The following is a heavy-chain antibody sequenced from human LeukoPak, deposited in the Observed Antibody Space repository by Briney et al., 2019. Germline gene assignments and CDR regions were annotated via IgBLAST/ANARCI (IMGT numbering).Heavy chain of an antibody. V-gene: IGHV3-21*01. D-gene: IGHD2-15*01. CDR3: ARARGRGTEDNYYYYYGMDV. Sequence: GGSLRLSCAASGFTFSSHSMNWVRQAPGKGLEWVSSISSSSSYIYYADSVKGRFTISRDNAKNSLYLQMNSLRAEDTAVYYCARARGRGTEDNYYYYYGMDVWGQGTTVTVSS. J-gene: IGHJ6*02. CDR1: GFTFSSHS. CDR2: ISSSSSYI.